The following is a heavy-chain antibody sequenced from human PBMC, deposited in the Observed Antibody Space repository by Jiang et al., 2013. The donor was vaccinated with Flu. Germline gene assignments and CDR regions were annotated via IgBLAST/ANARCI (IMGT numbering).Heavy chain of an antibody. CDR3: ARADQWELTYFDY. J-gene: IGHJ4*02. D-gene: IGHD1-26*01. V-gene: IGHV7-4-1*02. CDR2: INTNTGNP. Sequence: NWVRQAPGQGLEWMGWINTNTGNPTYAQGFTGRFVFSLDTSVSTAYLQISSLKAEDTAVYYCARADQWELTYFDYWGQGTLVTVSS.